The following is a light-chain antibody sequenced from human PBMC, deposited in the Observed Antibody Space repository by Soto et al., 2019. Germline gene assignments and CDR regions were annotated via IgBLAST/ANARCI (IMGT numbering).Light chain of an antibody. J-gene: IGLJ3*02. CDR2: EVT. CDR3: CSYAGTSTGV. Sequence: QSALTQPASVSGSPGQSITISCTGTSSDVGNYIFVSWYQQHPGKAPKLVIYEVTKRPSGVADRVSGSMSGNTASLTISGLQAEDEAEYFCCSYAGTSTGVFGGGTKLTVL. V-gene: IGLV2-23*02. CDR1: SSDVGNYIF.